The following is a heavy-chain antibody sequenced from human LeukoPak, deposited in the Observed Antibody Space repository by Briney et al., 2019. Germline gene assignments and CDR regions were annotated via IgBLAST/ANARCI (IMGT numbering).Heavy chain of an antibody. CDR1: GITFSHYW. CDR3: ARDRVLGSGSSDY. J-gene: IGHJ4*02. Sequence: PGGSLRLSCTVSGITFSHYWMHWVRQAPGKGLVWVSRIRGDGGDTNYADSVKGRFTVSRDNAKNTLYLQMNSLTTEDTAVYFCARDRVLGSGSSDYWGQGTLVTVSS. V-gene: IGHV3-74*01. D-gene: IGHD3-10*01. CDR2: IRGDGGDT.